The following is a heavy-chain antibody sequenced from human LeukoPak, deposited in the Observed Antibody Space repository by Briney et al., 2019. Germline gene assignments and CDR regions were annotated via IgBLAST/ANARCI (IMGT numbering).Heavy chain of an antibody. Sequence: SVKVSCKASGGTFNSYAISWVRQAPGQGLEWMGGIIPIFGTTNYARKFRGRVTLTADKSTRTAYMELGSLRSDDTAVYYCARSAERSSWVEFDYWGQGTLVSVSS. V-gene: IGHV1-69*06. CDR2: IIPIFGTT. CDR3: ARSAERSSWVEFDY. J-gene: IGHJ4*02. CDR1: GGTFNSYA. D-gene: IGHD6-13*01.